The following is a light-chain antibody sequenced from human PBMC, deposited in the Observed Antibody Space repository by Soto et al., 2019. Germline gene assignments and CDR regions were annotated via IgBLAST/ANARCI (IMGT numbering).Light chain of an antibody. CDR2: DAS. CDR1: QSVSSRY. J-gene: IGKJ2*01. Sequence: EIVLTQSPATLSLSPGDRATLSCGASQSVSSRYLAWYQQKPGLAPRLLIYDASTSATGIPDRFTGSGSETDFTLTISRLEPEDFALYYCQQYGNLPLNTFGQGTKLEIK. CDR3: QQYGNLPLNT. V-gene: IGKV3D-20*01.